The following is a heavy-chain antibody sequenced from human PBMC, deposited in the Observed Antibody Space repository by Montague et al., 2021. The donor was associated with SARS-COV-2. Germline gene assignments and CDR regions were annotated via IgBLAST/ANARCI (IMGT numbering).Heavy chain of an antibody. Sequence: PALVKPTQTLTLTCTLSGFSLSTSGMCVSWIRQPPGKALEWLALIDWXDDKYYSTSLKTRLTISKDTSKNQVVLTMTNMDPVDTATYYCATTIYDYVWGTRVEFDYWGQGTLVTVSS. J-gene: IGHJ4*02. CDR2: IDWXDDK. CDR3: ATTIYDYVWGTRVEFDY. D-gene: IGHD3-16*01. CDR1: GFSLSTSGMC. V-gene: IGHV2-70*01.